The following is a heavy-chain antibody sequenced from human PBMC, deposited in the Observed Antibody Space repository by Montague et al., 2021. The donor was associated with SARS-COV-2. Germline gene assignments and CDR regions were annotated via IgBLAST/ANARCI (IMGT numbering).Heavy chain of an antibody. J-gene: IGHJ4*02. CDR1: GFSFSGDW. V-gene: IGHV3-74*01. CDR3: VRDLRVGGGITGTTASDD. CDR2: INPDGGHT. Sequence: SLRLSCAASGFSFSGDWMHWARQASGKGPVWVARINPDGGHTDYADFAKGRFTTSRDNAKNTLYLQMNSLRAEDTALYYCVRDLRVGGGITGTTASDDWGQGTLVTVSS. D-gene: IGHD1-20*01.